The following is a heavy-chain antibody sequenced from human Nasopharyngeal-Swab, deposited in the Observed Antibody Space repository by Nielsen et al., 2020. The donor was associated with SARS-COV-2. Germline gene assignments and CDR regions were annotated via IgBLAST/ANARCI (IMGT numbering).Heavy chain of an antibody. Sequence: WIRQPPGKGLEWIGSIYYSGITYYKPSLRSRVTISVDTSKSEFSLKLRSVTAADTAVYYCARQENYDYVWGSYRLNWFDPWGQGTLVTVSS. D-gene: IGHD3-16*02. CDR2: IYYSGIT. J-gene: IGHJ5*02. V-gene: IGHV4-39*01. CDR3: ARQENYDYVWGSYRLNWFDP.